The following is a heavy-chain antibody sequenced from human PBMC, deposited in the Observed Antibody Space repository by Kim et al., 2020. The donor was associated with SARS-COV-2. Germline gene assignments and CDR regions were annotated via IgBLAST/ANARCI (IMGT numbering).Heavy chain of an antibody. J-gene: IGHJ4*02. D-gene: IGHD2-15*01. CDR1: GFTFSSFG. V-gene: IGHV3-30*02. CDR3: AKDTLGYGSGGICWGFSS. Sequence: GGSLRLSCAASGFTFSSFGMHWVRQAPGKGLEWVAFIWYDGSNKYYADSVKGPFTITRDNSKNTLYLQMNSLRAEDTALYDCAKDTLGYGSGGICWGFSSGGQGPLVTVSS. CDR2: IWYDGSNK.